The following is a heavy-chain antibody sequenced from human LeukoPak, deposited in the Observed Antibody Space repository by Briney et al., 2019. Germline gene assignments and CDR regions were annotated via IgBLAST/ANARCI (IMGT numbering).Heavy chain of an antibody. CDR3: ARHSGEYSYGIFDY. Sequence: SETLSLTCTVSGGSISSYYWSWIRQPPAKGLEWIGYVFYSGSTNSNPSLKSRVTLSVDTSKNQLSLKLSSVTAADTAVYYCARHSGEYSYGIFDYWGQGTLVTVSS. V-gene: IGHV4-59*08. CDR2: VFYSGST. CDR1: GGSISSYY. D-gene: IGHD5-18*01. J-gene: IGHJ4*02.